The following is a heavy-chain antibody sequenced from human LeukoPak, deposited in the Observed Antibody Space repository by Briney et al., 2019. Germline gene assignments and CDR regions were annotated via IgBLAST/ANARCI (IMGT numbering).Heavy chain of an antibody. D-gene: IGHD3-16*01. J-gene: IGHJ3*02. CDR3: AKYDSVAFDI. CDR2: IYYSGST. V-gene: IGHV4-59*12. CDR1: GVSISNYY. Sequence: PSETLSLTCTVSGVSISNYYWSWIRQPPGKGLEWIGYIYYSGSTNYNPSLKSRVTISVDRTKNHFSLKLSSVTAADTAVYYCAKYDSVAFDIWGQGTMVTVSS.